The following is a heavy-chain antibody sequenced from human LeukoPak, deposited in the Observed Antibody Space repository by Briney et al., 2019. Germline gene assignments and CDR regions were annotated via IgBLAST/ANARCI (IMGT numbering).Heavy chain of an antibody. CDR1: GYSFTSYW. CDR2: IYPGDSDT. V-gene: IGHV5-51*01. CDR3: ARLLGTYYYDSSGYFADY. Sequence: GESLKISCKGSGYSFTSYWIGWVRQMPGKGLEWMGIIYPGDSDTRYSPSFQGQVTISADKSISTAYLQWSSLKATDTATYYCARLLGTYYYDSSGYFADYWGQGTLVTVSS. D-gene: IGHD3-22*01. J-gene: IGHJ4*02.